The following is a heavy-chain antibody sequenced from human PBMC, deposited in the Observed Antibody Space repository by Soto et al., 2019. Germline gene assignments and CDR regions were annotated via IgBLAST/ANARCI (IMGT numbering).Heavy chain of an antibody. CDR1: GFTFSSYS. Sequence: GGSLRLSCAASGFTFSSYSMNWVRQAPGKGLEWVSSISSSSSYIYYADSVKGRFTISRDNAKNSLYLQMNSLRAEDTAVYYCARDVGVLWGFDYWGQGTLVTVSS. J-gene: IGHJ4*02. CDR2: ISSSSSYI. V-gene: IGHV3-21*01. D-gene: IGHD2-2*01. CDR3: ARDVGVLWGFDY.